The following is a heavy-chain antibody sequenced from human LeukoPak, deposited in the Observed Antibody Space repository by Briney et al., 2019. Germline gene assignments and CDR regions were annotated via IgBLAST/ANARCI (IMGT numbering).Heavy chain of an antibody. CDR1: GGSFSGYY. D-gene: IGHD5-12*01. CDR3: ARYRGASGYHFDY. Sequence: SETLSLTCAVYGGSFSGYYWSRIRQPPGKGLEWIGEIKHSGSTNYNPSLKSRVTISLDKSMNQFSLRLSSVTAADTAVYYCARYRGASGYHFDYWGQGTLVTVSS. V-gene: IGHV4-34*01. J-gene: IGHJ4*02. CDR2: IKHSGST.